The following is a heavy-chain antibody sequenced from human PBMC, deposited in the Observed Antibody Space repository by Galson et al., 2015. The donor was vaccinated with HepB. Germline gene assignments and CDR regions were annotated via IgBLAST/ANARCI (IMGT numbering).Heavy chain of an antibody. CDR2: IDKGGSA. Sequence: SETLSLTCSVSGGSISSYYWSWIRQTPGKGLEWIGNIDKGGSANYNPSLKSRVTISIDTSKSQLSLRLSSVTTEDTAVYYCAGDENNIKWWFYWGQGALVTVSS. CDR1: GGSISSYY. CDR3: AGDENNIKWWFY. D-gene: IGHD2-15*01. J-gene: IGHJ4*02. V-gene: IGHV4-59*01.